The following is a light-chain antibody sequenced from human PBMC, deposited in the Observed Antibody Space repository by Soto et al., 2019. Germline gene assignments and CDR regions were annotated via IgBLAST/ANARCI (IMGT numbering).Light chain of an antibody. CDR1: QSVSSN. J-gene: IGKJ1*01. CDR3: QQYNNWPPWT. V-gene: IGKV3-15*01. Sequence: EIVMTQSPATLSVSPEETATLSSRARQSVSSNLAWYQQKPGQAPRLLIYGASTRATGNPATFSGSGSGTEFTLTSSSLQSEYLAVYYCQQYNNWPPWTFGQGTKVELK. CDR2: GAS.